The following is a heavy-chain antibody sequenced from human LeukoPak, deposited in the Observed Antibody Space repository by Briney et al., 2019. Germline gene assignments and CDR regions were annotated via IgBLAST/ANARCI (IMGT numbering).Heavy chain of an antibody. CDR1: GGTFSSYA. V-gene: IGHV1-69*06. CDR3: ARETAYCGGGDCYAYFDY. D-gene: IGHD2-21*02. Sequence: GASVKVSCKASGGTFSSYAISWVRQAPGQGLEWMGGIIPIFGTANYAQKFQGRVTITADKSTSTAYMELSSLRSEDTAAYYCARETAYCGGGDCYAYFDYWGQGTLVTVSS. CDR2: IIPIFGTA. J-gene: IGHJ4*02.